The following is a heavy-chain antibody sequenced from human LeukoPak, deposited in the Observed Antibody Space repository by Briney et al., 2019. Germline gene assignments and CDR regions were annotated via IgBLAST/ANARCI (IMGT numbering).Heavy chain of an antibody. CDR2: IYYSGST. J-gene: IGHJ4*02. CDR1: GGSISSAGYS. Sequence: SETLSLTCTVSGGSISSAGYSWGWIRQPPGKGLEWIGYIYYSGSTNYNPSLKSRVTISVDTSKNQFSLKLSSVTAADTAVYYCARRRGGSSFDYWGQGTLVTVSS. D-gene: IGHD1-26*01. V-gene: IGHV4-61*05. CDR3: ARRRGGSSFDY.